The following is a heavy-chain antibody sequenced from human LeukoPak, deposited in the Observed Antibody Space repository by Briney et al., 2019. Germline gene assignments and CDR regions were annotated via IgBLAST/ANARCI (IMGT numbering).Heavy chain of an antibody. D-gene: IGHD5-18*01. J-gene: IGHJ4*02. CDR2: ISSSSSYI. CDR1: GFTFSSYS. V-gene: IGHV3-21*04. CDR3: AKVGVDTAMVYYFDY. Sequence: GGSLRLSCAASGFTFSSYSMNWVRQAPGKGLEWVSSISSSSSYIYYADSVKGRFTISRDNAKNSLYLQMNSLRAEDTAVYYCAKVGVDTAMVYYFDYWGQGTLVTVSS.